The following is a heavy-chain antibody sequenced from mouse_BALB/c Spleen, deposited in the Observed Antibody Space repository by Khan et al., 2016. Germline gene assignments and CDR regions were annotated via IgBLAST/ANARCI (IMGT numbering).Heavy chain of an antibody. V-gene: IGHV9-4*02. CDR3: ARGYGYIYAMDY. J-gene: IGHJ4*01. D-gene: IGHD2-2*01. Sequence: QIQLVQSGPELKKPGETVRISCKASGYTFTTAGIQWVQKMPGKGLKWIGWINTHTGVPKYAEDFTGRFAFSLETSASTAYLQISNLKNEDTAMYFCARGYGYIYAMDYWGQEPQSPSPQ. CDR1: GYTFTTAG. CDR2: INTHTGVP.